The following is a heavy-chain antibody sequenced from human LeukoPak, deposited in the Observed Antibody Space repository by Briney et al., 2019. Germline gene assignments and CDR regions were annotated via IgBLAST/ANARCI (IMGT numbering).Heavy chain of an antibody. J-gene: IGHJ6*03. V-gene: IGHV7-4-1*02. CDR1: GYTFTSYA. Sequence: ASVKVSCKASGYTFTSYAMNWVRQAPGQGLDWMGWINTNTGNPTYAQGFTGRFVFSLDTSVSTAYLQISSLKAEDTAVYYCARRPVTTYGYYYMDVWGKGTTVTVSS. D-gene: IGHD4-17*01. CDR2: INTNTGNP. CDR3: ARRPVTTYGYYYMDV.